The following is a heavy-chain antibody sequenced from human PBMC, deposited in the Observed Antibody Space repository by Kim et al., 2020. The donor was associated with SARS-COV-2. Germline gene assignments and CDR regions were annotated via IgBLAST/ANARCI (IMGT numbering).Heavy chain of an antibody. D-gene: IGHD1-1*01. CDR3: VRYDWNDTPIDY. J-gene: IGHJ4*02. CDR1: GFFVNTND. CDR2: IYIRGNT. Sequence: GGPLRLSCAASGFFVNTNDMAWVRQAPRKGLEWVSAIYIRGNTYYADSVKGRFTISRDNSKNTVFLQMNSLRADDTAIYYCVRYDWNDTPIDYWGQGALVTVSS. V-gene: IGHV3-53*01.